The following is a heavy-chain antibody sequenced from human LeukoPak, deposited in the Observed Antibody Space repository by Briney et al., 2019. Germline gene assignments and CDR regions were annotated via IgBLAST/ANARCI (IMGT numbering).Heavy chain of an antibody. V-gene: IGHV3-23*01. CDR1: GFTFSSYA. CDR3: AKPLWFGELAVCFDY. D-gene: IGHD3-10*01. Sequence: GGSLRLSCAASGFTFSSYAMSWVRQAPGKGLEWVSAISGSGGSAYYADSVKGRFTISRDNSKNTLYLQMNSLRAEDAAVYYCAKPLWFGELAVCFDYWGQGTLVTVSS. J-gene: IGHJ4*02. CDR2: ISGSGGSA.